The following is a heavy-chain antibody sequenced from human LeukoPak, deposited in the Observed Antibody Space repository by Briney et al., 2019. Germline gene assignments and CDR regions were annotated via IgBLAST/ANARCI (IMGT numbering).Heavy chain of an antibody. CDR2: ISHSGST. V-gene: IGHV4-34*01. CDR1: GGSFSGYY. D-gene: IGHD2-15*01. CDR3: ARGVRVGYFDY. J-gene: IGHJ4*02. Sequence: PSETLSLTCAVYGGSFSGYYWSWIRQPPGKGLEWIGEISHSGSTNYNPSLKSRVTISVDTSKNQFSLKLSSVTAADTAVYYCARGVRVGYFDYWGQGTLVTVSS.